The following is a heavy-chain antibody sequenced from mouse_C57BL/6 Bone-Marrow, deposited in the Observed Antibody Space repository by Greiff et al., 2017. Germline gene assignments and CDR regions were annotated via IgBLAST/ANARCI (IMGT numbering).Heavy chain of an antibody. V-gene: IGHV1-47*01. Sequence: QVQLKESGAELVKPGASVKMSCKASGYTFTTYPIEWMKQNHGKSLEWIGNFHPYNDDTKYNEKFKGKATLTVEKSSSTVYLELSRLTSDDSAVYYCARALYYYGSSGDYYAMDYWGQGTSVTVSS. J-gene: IGHJ4*01. CDR1: GYTFTTYP. CDR3: ARALYYYGSSGDYYAMDY. CDR2: FHPYNDDT. D-gene: IGHD1-1*01.